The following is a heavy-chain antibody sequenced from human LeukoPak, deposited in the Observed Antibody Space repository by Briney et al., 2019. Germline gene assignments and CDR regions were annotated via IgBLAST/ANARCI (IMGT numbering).Heavy chain of an antibody. D-gene: IGHD6-13*01. V-gene: IGHV4-38-2*01. Sequence: SETLSLTCAVSGYSISSGYYWGWIRQPPGKGLEWIRSIYHSGSTYYNPSLKSRVTISLDTSKNQFSLKLSSVTAADTAVYYCARGGQSSSWRDWFDPWGQGTLVTVSS. J-gene: IGHJ5*02. CDR2: IYHSGST. CDR1: GYSISSGYY. CDR3: ARGGQSSSWRDWFDP.